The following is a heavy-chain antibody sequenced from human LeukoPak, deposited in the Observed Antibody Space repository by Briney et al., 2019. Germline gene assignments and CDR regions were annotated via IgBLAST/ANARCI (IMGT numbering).Heavy chain of an antibody. CDR2: IKQDGSEK. CDR1: GFTFSSYW. J-gene: IGHJ4*02. CDR3: ARLAYCGGDCYSGFDY. Sequence: SGGSLRLSCAASGFTFSSYWMSWVRQAPGKGLEWVANIKQDGSEKYYVDSVKGRFTISRDNAKNSLYLQMNSLRAEDTAVYYCARLAYCGGDCYSGFDYWGREPWSPSPQ. V-gene: IGHV3-7*01. D-gene: IGHD2-21*02.